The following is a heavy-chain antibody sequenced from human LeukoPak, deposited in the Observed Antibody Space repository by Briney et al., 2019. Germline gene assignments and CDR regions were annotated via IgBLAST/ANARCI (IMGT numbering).Heavy chain of an antibody. Sequence: GGSLRLSCAVSGFTVGASYMSWVRQAPGKGLEWVSVIYSGGNTGYADSVKGRFTISRDNSKNTVHLQMNNLRAEDTAMYFCARRLYIVRGAFDIWGQGTMVTVSS. CDR1: GFTVGASY. CDR2: IYSGGNT. J-gene: IGHJ3*02. CDR3: ARRLYIVRGAFDI. D-gene: IGHD2/OR15-2a*01. V-gene: IGHV3-53*01.